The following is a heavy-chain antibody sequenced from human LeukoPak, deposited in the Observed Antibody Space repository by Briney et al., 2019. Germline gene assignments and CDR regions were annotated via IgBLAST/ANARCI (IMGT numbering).Heavy chain of an antibody. V-gene: IGHV3-74*01. CDR2: INVDGTRT. D-gene: IGHD4-11*01. CDR1: GFSFSSYW. CDR3: ARDVTNSGNYYDY. Sequence: GGSLSLSCAASGFSFSSYWMHWVRQSPGKGLVWVAQINVDGTRTRYADSVKGRFTISRDNAKNTLYLQMNSLRAEDTAVYYCARDVTNSGNYYDYGGRGTLVTVSP. J-gene: IGHJ4*02.